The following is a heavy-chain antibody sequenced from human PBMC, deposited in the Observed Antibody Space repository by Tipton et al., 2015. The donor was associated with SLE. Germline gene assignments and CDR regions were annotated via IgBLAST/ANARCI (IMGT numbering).Heavy chain of an antibody. J-gene: IGHJ5*02. CDR3: ARLHGYSYGLNWFDP. Sequence: TLSLTCTVSGGSISGYYWSWIRQPPGEGLECIGYVYSSEDTHYNPSLKSRVSMSIDTSKNQFSLRLTSVIAADTAVYYCARLHGYSYGLNWFDPWGQGTLISVSS. D-gene: IGHD5-18*01. V-gene: IGHV4-59*12. CDR1: GGSISGYY. CDR2: VYSSEDT.